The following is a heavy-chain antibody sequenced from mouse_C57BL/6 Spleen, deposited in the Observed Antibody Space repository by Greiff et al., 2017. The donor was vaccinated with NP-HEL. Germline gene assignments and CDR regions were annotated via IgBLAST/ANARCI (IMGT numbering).Heavy chain of an antibody. J-gene: IGHJ2*01. Sequence: VQLQQSGTVLARPGASVKMSCKTSGYTFTSYWMHWVKQRPGQGLEWIGAIYPGNSDTSYNQTFKGKAKLTAVTSASTTYMELSSLTNEDSADYYCTADSEGYYFDYGGQGTTLTVSS. V-gene: IGHV1-5*01. CDR1: GYTFTSYW. CDR3: TADSEGYYFDY. CDR2: IYPGNSDT.